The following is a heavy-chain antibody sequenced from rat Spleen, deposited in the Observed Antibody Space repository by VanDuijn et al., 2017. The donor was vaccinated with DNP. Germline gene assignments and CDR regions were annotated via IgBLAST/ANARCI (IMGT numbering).Heavy chain of an antibody. D-gene: IGHD1-11*01. J-gene: IGHJ2*01. CDR2: INTDGGRT. CDR3: ARGGRSYFDY. Sequence: EVQLVESGGDLVQPGGSLKLSCVASGFTFSRYWMYWIRQAPGKGLEWVASINTDGGRTYYLDSVKGRFTMSRDNAVNTVYLQMNSLRSEDTATYYCARGGRSYFDYWGQGVMVTVSS. V-gene: IGHV5-58*01. CDR1: GFTFSRYW.